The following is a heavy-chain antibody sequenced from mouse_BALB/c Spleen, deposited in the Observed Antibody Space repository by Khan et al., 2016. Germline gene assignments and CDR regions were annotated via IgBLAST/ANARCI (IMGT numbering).Heavy chain of an antibody. CDR1: GYTFTRFW. CDR2: INPGSNYT. D-gene: IGHD2-10*02. V-gene: IGHV1-7*01. Sequence: QVQLQQSGAELAKPGASVKMSYKASGYTFTRFWMHWVKQRPGQGLEWIGYINPGSNYTDYNQNFKDKATLTADKSSSTAYMLLSSLTSEDSAVYFCARWGYGNYLYQAMDYWGQGISVTVSS. J-gene: IGHJ4*01. CDR3: ARWGYGNYLYQAMDY.